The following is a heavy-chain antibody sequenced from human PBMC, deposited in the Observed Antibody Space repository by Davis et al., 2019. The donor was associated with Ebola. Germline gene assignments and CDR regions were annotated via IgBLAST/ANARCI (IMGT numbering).Heavy chain of an antibody. V-gene: IGHV3-23*01. D-gene: IGHD3-3*02. CDR2: ISGSEDTT. CDR3: ASLSIFGVGRNGLDV. CDR1: GFTLRTYA. Sequence: PGGSLRLSCAASGFTLRTYAMSWVRQAPGKGLEWVSGISGSEDTTNYADSVRGRFIISRDKSRNTLFLQMSSLRAGDTAVYYCASLSIFGVGRNGLDVWGQGTTVTVSS. J-gene: IGHJ6*02.